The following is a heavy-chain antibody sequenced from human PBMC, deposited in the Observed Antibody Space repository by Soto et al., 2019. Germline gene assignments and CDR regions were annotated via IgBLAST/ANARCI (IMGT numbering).Heavy chain of an antibody. CDR3: AKDLGLGSIDY. CDR2: ISYDGSNK. D-gene: IGHD7-27*01. CDR1: GFTFSSYG. V-gene: IGHV3-30*18. J-gene: IGHJ4*02. Sequence: GGSLRLSCAASGFTFSSYGMHWVRQAPGKGLEWVAVISYDGSNKYYADSVKGRFTISRDNSKNTLYLQMNSLRAEDTVVYYCAKDLGLGSIDYWGQGTLVTVSS.